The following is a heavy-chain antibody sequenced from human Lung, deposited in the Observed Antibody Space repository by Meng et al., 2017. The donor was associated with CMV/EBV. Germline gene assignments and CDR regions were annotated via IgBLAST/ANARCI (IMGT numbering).Heavy chain of an antibody. CDR1: GFTFDDYG. V-gene: IGHV3-20*04. CDR2: INWNGGST. CDR3: ARDSYYYGSGDY. D-gene: IGHD3-10*01. Sequence: GESLKISCAASGFTFDDYGMSWVRQAPGKGLEWVPGINWNGGSTGYADSVKGRFTISRDNAKNSLYLQMNSLRAEDTALYYCARDSYYYGSGDYWGQGTLVTVSS. J-gene: IGHJ4*02.